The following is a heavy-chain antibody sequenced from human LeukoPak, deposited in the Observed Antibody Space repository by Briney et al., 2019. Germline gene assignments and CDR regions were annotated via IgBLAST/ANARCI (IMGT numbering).Heavy chain of an antibody. CDR3: ARASTMVRGVIDY. J-gene: IGHJ4*02. Sequence: PSETLSLTCTGSGGTISSYNWSWIRQPPGKGLEGIGYIYYSGSTNYNPSLKSRVTISVDTSKNQFSLKLSSVTAADTAVYYCARASTMVRGVIDYWGQGALVTVSS. V-gene: IGHV4-59*01. D-gene: IGHD3-10*01. CDR1: GGTISSYN. CDR2: IYYSGST.